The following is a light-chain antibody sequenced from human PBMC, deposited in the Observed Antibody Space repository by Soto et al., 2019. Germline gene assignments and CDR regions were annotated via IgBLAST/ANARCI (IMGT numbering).Light chain of an antibody. CDR1: QRISRW. CDR3: HQDSIYEP. Sequence: IKVTRSPSTPYDYEGDRVTITCRASQRISRWLAWYQQKPGKAPKLLNHDATSLESGVPSRFSGSGSGTEFTLTISIQQADDVATYCNHQDSIYEPFAQGTKVDIK. CDR2: DAT. V-gene: IGKV1-5*01. J-gene: IGKJ1*01.